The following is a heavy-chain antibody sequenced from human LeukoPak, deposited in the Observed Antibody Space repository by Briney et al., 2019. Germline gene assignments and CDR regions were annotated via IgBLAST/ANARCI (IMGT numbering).Heavy chain of an antibody. CDR1: GFTFSSYA. D-gene: IGHD3-3*01. Sequence: PGGSLRLSCAASGFTFSSYAMSWVRQAPGKGLEWVSAISGSGGSTYYADSVKGRFTISRDNSKNTLYLQMNSLRAEDTAVYYCAKDPQAGEVTIFGVALDIGYFQHWGQGTLVTVSS. CDR2: ISGSGGST. CDR3: AKDPQAGEVTIFGVALDIGYFQH. J-gene: IGHJ1*01. V-gene: IGHV3-23*01.